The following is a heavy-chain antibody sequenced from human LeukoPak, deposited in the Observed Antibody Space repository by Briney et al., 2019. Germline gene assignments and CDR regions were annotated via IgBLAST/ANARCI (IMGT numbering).Heavy chain of an antibody. V-gene: IGHV3-48*01. CDR1: GFTFSGNA. CDR3: ARDAERQWLVQEDY. Sequence: GGSLRLSCAASGFTFSGNAMNWVRQAPGKGLEWVSYISSTSATIYYADSVKGRFTISRDNAKNSLYLQMNSLRAEDTAVYYCARDAERQWLVQEDYWGQGTLVTVSS. J-gene: IGHJ4*02. D-gene: IGHD6-19*01. CDR2: ISSTSATI.